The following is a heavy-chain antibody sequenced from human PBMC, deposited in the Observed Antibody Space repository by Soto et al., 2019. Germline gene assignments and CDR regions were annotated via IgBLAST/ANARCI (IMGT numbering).Heavy chain of an antibody. CDR1: GFTFSSYS. CDR3: ASDSSDQYGAFDI. J-gene: IGHJ3*02. CDR2: ISSSSSYI. D-gene: IGHD3-22*01. V-gene: IGHV3-21*04. Sequence: TGGSLRLSCAASGFTFSSYSMNWVRQAPGKGLEWVSSISSSSSYIYYADSVKGRFTISRDNAKNTLYLQMNSLRAEDTAVYYCASDSSDQYGAFDIWGQGTMVTV.